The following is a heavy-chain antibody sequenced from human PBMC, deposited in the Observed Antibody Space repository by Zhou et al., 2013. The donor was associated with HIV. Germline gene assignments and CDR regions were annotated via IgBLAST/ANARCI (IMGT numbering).Heavy chain of an antibody. J-gene: IGHJ4*02. D-gene: IGHD3-10*01. V-gene: IGHV1-18*01. CDR2: ISAYNGNT. CDR3: ATVPSYYYVSGTFVY. CDR1: GGPFSTYA. Sequence: QVQLVQSGAEVKKPGSSVKVSCKASGGPFSTYAFSWVRQAPGQGLEWMGWISAYNGNTNYAQKLQGRVTMTEDTSTDTAYMELSSLRSEDTAVYYCATVPSYYYVSGTFVYWGQGTPVTVSS.